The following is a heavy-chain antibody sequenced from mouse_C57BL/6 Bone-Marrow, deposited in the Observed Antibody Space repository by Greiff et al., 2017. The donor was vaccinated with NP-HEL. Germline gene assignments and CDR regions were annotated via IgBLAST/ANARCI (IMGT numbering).Heavy chain of an antibody. CDR3: ARSSNWTGFAY. CDR1: GFTFTDYY. Sequence: DVKLVESGGGLVQPGGSLSLSCASSGFTFTDYYMSWVRQPPGKALEWLGFIRNKANGYTTEYSASVKGRFTISRDNSQSILYLQMNALRAEDSATYYCARSSNWTGFAYWGQGTLVTVSA. D-gene: IGHD4-1*01. J-gene: IGHJ3*01. V-gene: IGHV7-3*01. CDR2: IRNKANGYTT.